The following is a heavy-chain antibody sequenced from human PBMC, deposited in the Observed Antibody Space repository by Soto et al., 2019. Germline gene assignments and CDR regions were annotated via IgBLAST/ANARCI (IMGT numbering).Heavy chain of an antibody. CDR3: AAGEASSRNLAPYYLDY. CDR2: IHYSGTT. D-gene: IGHD6-13*01. Sequence: PSETLSLTCTVSGGSMRNYFWTWIRQPPGKGLEWIGYIHYSGTTSFFPSYNPSLRSRVTISEDTSKNQFSLKLLSVTTADTAVYFCAAGEASSRNLAPYYLDYWGRGTQVTVSS. J-gene: IGHJ4*02. V-gene: IGHV4-59*01. CDR1: GGSMRNYF.